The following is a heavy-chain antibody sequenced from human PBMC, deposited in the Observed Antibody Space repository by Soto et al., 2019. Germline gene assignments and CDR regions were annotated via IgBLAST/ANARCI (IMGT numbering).Heavy chain of an antibody. Sequence: EVQLLESGGGLVQPGGSLRLSCAVSAVTFRVYVMNWVRQAPGKGLEWVSDITGSGGAIYYADSVKGRFTVSRDNFKKTMNLQMNNLSVNDTAVYFCATGAPPHPSHYCGWDLCGHWTTVTVS. J-gene: IGHJ6*02. CDR1: AVTFRVYV. CDR2: ITGSGGAI. CDR3: ATGAPPHPSHYCGWDL. V-gene: IGHV3-23*01. D-gene: IGHD3-10*01.